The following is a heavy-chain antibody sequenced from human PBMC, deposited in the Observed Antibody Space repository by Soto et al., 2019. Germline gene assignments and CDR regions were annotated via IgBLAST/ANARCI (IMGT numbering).Heavy chain of an antibody. J-gene: IGHJ5*02. CDR1: GFTFSNAW. V-gene: IGHV3-15*01. Sequence: EVQLVESGGGLVKPGASLRLSCAASGFTFSNAWMNWVRQGPGKGLEWVGRINSNAYGATTDYAAPVKGRFTISRDDSRDTLYLQMNSLKTEDTAVYYCTTTLGYCSTSCPWGQGSLVTVSS. CDR3: TTTLGYCSTSCP. CDR2: INSNAYGATT. D-gene: IGHD2-2*01.